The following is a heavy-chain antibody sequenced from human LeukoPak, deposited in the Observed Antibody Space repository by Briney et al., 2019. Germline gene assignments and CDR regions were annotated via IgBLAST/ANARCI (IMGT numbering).Heavy chain of an antibody. V-gene: IGHV4-30-4*08. CDR2: IYYSGST. CDR1: GGSISSGDYY. CDR3: ARVHTTYCTNGVCYYFDY. Sequence: PSETLSLTCTVSGGSISSGDYYWSWIRQPPGKGLEWIGYIYYSGSTYYNPSLKSRVTISVDTSKNQFSLKLSSVTAADTAVYYCARVHTTYCTNGVCYYFDYWGQGTLVTVSS. J-gene: IGHJ4*02. D-gene: IGHD2-8*01.